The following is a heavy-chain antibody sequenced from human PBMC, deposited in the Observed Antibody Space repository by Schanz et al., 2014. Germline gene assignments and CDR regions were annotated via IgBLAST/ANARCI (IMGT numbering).Heavy chain of an antibody. CDR3: ARVGRNSYGFTSRFDA. V-gene: IGHV4-59*01. CDR1: GGSISSYY. D-gene: IGHD3-16*01. Sequence: QVQLQESGPGLVRPSETLSLTCTVSGGSISSYYWSWIRQSPGKGPEWIGYITYSGGTNHNASLKSRVTISVDTAKNQFSLKVTSVTAADTAMYYCARVGRNSYGFTSRFDAWGQGILVTVSS. J-gene: IGHJ5*02. CDR2: ITYSGGT.